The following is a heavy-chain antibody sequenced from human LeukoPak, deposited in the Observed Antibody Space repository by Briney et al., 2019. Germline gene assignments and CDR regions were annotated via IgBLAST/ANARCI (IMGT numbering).Heavy chain of an antibody. CDR2: ISAYNGNT. CDR3: ARPYYYDSSGYPNY. D-gene: IGHD3-22*01. J-gene: IGHJ4*02. CDR1: GYTFTSYG. V-gene: IGHV1-18*01. Sequence: ASVKVSCKASGYTFTSYGISWVRQAPGQGLEWMGWISAYNGNTNYAQKFQGRVTMTRDTSISTAYMELSRLRSDDTAVYYCARPYYYDSSGYPNYWGQGTLVTVSS.